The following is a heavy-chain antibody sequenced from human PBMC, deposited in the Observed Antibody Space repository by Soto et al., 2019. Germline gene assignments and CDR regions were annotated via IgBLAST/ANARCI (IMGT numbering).Heavy chain of an antibody. CDR3: ARDLLIYGMDV. D-gene: IGHD3-16*01. CDR1: GGSISSGGYS. V-gene: IGHV4-30-2*01. Sequence: SETLSLTCAVSGGSISSGGYSWSWIRQPPGKGREWIGYIYHSWSTYYNPSLKSRVTISVDRSKNQFSLKLSSVTAADTAVYYCARDLLIYGMDVWGQGTTVTVSS. J-gene: IGHJ6*02. CDR2: IYHSWST.